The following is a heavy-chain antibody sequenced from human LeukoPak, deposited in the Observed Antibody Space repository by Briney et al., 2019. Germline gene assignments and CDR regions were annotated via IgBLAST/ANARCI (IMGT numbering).Heavy chain of an antibody. Sequence: SETLSLTCAVYGGSFSGYYWSWIRQPPGKGLEWIGEINHSGSTNYNPSLKCRVTTSVDTSKNQFSLKLSSVTAADTAVYYCARAAGRGYYYYMDVWGKGTTVTISS. CDR1: GGSFSGYY. CDR3: ARAAGRGYYYYMDV. D-gene: IGHD6-13*01. J-gene: IGHJ6*03. CDR2: INHSGST. V-gene: IGHV4-34*01.